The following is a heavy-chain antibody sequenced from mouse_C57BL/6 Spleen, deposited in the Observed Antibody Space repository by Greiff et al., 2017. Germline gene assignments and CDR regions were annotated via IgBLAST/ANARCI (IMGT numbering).Heavy chain of an antibody. D-gene: IGHD2-5*01. CDR1: GYTFTDYE. J-gene: IGHJ2*01. CDR3: PHYSNSYFDY. CDR2: IDPETGGT. V-gene: IGHV1-15*01. Sequence: QVQLQQSGAELVRPGASVTLSCKASGYTFTDYEMHWVKQTPVHGLEWIGAIDPETGGTAYNQKFKGKAILTADKSSSTAYMELRSLTSEDSAVYYCPHYSNSYFDYWGQGTALTVSS.